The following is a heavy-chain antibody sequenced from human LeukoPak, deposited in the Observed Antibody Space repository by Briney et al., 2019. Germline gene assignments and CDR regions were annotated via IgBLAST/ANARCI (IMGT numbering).Heavy chain of an antibody. J-gene: IGHJ2*01. CDR1: GGSISRGSYY. D-gene: IGHD6-13*01. Sequence: SETLSLTCTVSGGSISRGSYYWGWIRQPPGKGLEWIGNIYYSGSTYYNPSLKSRVTISVDTSKNQVSLKLSSVTAADTAVYYCARVSSSWYQDWYFDLRGRGTLVTVSS. CDR3: ARVSSSWYQDWYFDL. CDR2: IYYSGST. V-gene: IGHV4-39*07.